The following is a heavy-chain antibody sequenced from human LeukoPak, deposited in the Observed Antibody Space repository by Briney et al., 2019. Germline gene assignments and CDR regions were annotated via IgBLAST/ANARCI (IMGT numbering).Heavy chain of an antibody. CDR2: ISAYNGNT. V-gene: IGHV1-18*01. CDR3: ARDPDYDILTGYPVDY. Sequence: ASVKVSCKASGYTFTSYGISWVRQAPGQGLEWMGWISAYNGNTNYAQKLQGRVTMTTDTSTSTAYMELRSLRSDDTAVYYCARDPDYDILTGYPVDYWGQGTLVTVSS. D-gene: IGHD3-9*01. CDR1: GYTFTSYG. J-gene: IGHJ4*02.